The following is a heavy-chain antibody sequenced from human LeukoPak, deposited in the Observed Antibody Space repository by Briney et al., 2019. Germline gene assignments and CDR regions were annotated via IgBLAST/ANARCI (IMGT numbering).Heavy chain of an antibody. Sequence: SETLSPTCAVYGGSFSGYYWSWIRQPPGKGLEWIGEINHSGSTNYNPSLKSRVTISVDTSKNQFSLKLSSVTAADTAVYYCARRASLWSGLSDAFDIWGQGTMVTVSS. J-gene: IGHJ3*02. V-gene: IGHV4-34*01. CDR1: GGSFSGYY. CDR2: INHSGST. D-gene: IGHD3-3*01. CDR3: ARRASLWSGLSDAFDI.